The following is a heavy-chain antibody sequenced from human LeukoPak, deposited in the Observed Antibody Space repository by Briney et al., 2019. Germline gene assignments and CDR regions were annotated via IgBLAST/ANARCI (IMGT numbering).Heavy chain of an antibody. Sequence: SETLSLTCTVSGGSISTYYWSWIRQPAGKGLEWIGRIYTSGSTNYNPSLKSRVTMPVDTSKNQFSLKLSSVTAADTAVYYCVRVIGAPNYYYYMDVWGKGTTVTVSS. CDR1: GGSISTYY. D-gene: IGHD3-22*01. J-gene: IGHJ6*03. V-gene: IGHV4-4*07. CDR3: VRVIGAPNYYYYMDV. CDR2: IYTSGST.